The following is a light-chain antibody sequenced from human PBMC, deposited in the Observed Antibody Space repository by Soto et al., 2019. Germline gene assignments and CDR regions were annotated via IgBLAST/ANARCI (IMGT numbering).Light chain of an antibody. CDR1: QAVNTR. CDR3: QQYNNWPPFT. CDR2: LTS. Sequence: EIVLTQSPATLSSFPGDRVTLSCRASQAVNTRLAWYQHKPGQAPRLLIYLTSNRAAGIPARFSGSGSETDFTLTISDVEPEDFAVYYCQQYNNWPPFTFGQGTKLEIK. V-gene: IGKV3-11*01. J-gene: IGKJ2*01.